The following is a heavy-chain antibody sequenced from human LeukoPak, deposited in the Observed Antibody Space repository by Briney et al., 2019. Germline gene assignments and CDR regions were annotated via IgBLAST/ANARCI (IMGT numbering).Heavy chain of an antibody. CDR2: IYYSGST. D-gene: IGHD3-10*01. Sequence: PSETLSLTCTVSGGSISSYYWSWIRQLPGKGLEWIGYIYYSGSTNYNPSLKSRVTISVDTSKNQFSLKLSSVTAADTAVYYCARVGDYYGSPFDYWGQGTLVTVSS. J-gene: IGHJ4*02. CDR3: ARVGDYYGSPFDY. V-gene: IGHV4-59*01. CDR1: GGSISSYY.